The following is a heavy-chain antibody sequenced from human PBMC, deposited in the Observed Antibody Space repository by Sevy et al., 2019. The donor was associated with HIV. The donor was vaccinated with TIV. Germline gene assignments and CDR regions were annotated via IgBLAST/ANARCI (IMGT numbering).Heavy chain of an antibody. V-gene: IGHV3-33*01. J-gene: IGHJ6*02. D-gene: IGHD5-12*01. CDR2: IWYDESNK. CDR1: GFTFSSNA. Sequence: GGSLRLSCTASGFTFSSNAMYWVRKAPGKGLEWVAVIWYDESNKYHADSVKGRFTISRDNSKNTLYLQMNSLRAEDTAVYYCARGVATTYYYHYGMDVWGQGTTVTVSS. CDR3: ARGVATTYYYHYGMDV.